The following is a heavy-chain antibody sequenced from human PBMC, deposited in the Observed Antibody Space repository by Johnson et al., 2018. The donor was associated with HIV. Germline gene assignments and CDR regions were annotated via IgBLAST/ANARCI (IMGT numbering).Heavy chain of an antibody. CDR1: GFIFDSYG. CDR2: IRYDGSNK. CDR3: ARDPSRLRQSDI. J-gene: IGHJ3*02. Sequence: QVQLVESGGGVVQPGGSLRLSCAASGFIFDSYGMHWVRQAPGKGLEWVAFIRYDGSNKYYADSVKGRFTISRDNSKNTLYLQMNSLRAEDTAVYYCARDPSRLRQSDIWGQGTMVTVSS. V-gene: IGHV3-30*02. D-gene: IGHD3-16*01.